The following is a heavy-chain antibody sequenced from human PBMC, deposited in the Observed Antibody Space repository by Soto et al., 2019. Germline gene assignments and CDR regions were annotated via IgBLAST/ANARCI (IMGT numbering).Heavy chain of an antibody. V-gene: IGHV3-74*03. CDR2: INSEGTRT. Sequence: EVQMVESGGGLVQPGGSLRLSCAASASTFNGYWMHWVRQAPGKGLVWVALINSEGTRTMHADSVKGRFTISRDNARSTFYLKMNSLTAEDTAVYYCARVKGGSGGKGDPLDYWGQGTLVTVSS. CDR1: ASTFNGYW. J-gene: IGHJ4*02. D-gene: IGHD2-15*01. CDR3: ARVKGGSGGKGDPLDY.